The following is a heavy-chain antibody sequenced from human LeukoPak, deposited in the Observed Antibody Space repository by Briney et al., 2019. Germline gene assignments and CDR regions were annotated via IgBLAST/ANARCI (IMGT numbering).Heavy chain of an antibody. CDR3: ARVERYYYGSGPFDY. Sequence: PGGSLRLSCAASGFTFSSYGMHWVRQAPYKELEWVAVIWYDGSNKYYADSVKGRFTISRDNSKNTLYLQMNSLRAEDTAVYYCARVERYYYGSGPFDYWGQGTLVTVSS. D-gene: IGHD3-10*01. V-gene: IGHV3-33*01. CDR2: IWYDGSNK. J-gene: IGHJ4*02. CDR1: GFTFSSYG.